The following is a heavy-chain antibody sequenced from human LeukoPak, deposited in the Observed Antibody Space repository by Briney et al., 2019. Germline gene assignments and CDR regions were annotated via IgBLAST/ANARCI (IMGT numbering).Heavy chain of an antibody. J-gene: IGHJ4*02. V-gene: IGHV3-7*01. D-gene: IGHD6-19*01. CDR1: GFTFSSYW. Sequence: GGSLRLSCAASGFTFSSYWMSRVRQAPGKGLQWVANIKQDGSEKCYVDSVKGRFTISRDNAKNSLYLQMNSLRAEDTAVYYCARDRIAVAGTPLDYWGQGTLVTVSS. CDR2: IKQDGSEK. CDR3: ARDRIAVAGTPLDY.